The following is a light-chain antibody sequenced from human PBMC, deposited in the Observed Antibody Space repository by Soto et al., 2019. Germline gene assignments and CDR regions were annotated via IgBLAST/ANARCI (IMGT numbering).Light chain of an antibody. CDR1: QSVSIL. Sequence: EIVITQSPATLSVSPVQRASLSCRASQSVSILLAWYQQKPGQAPRLLISAATNRATGIPARFSGSGSRTVFTLTISSLEPEDFAVYYCQKYYTWPLNFGQGTRLEIK. CDR3: QKYYTWPLN. V-gene: IGKV3D-15*01. CDR2: AAT. J-gene: IGKJ5*01.